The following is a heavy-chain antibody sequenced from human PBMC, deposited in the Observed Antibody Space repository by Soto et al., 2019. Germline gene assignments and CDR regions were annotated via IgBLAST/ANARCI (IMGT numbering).Heavy chain of an antibody. CDR1: GFTFSDFY. Sequence: QVQLVESGGGLVKPGGSLRLSCAASGFTFSDFYMSWIRQAPGKGLEWISYISSGSTNIFYADSVKGRFTVSRDNAKNSVYLQMDSLRAEDTAVYYCARDRNAAGSYYWGQVTLVNVSS. CDR3: ARDRNAAGSYY. V-gene: IGHV3-11*01. D-gene: IGHD1-1*01. J-gene: IGHJ4*02. CDR2: ISSGSTNI.